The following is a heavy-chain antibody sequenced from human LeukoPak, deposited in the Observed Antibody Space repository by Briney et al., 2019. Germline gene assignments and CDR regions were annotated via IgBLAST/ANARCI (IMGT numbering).Heavy chain of an antibody. CDR1: GYTFTSYD. D-gene: IGHD6-13*01. J-gene: IGHJ4*02. CDR3: ARGLKAAAGPPFFVY. CDR2: MNPNSGNT. V-gene: IGHV1-8*01. Sequence: GASVKVSCKASGYTFTSYDINWVRQANGQGLEWMGWMNPNSGNTGYAQKFQGRVTMTRNTSISTAYMELSSLRSEDTAVYYCARGLKAAAGPPFFVYWGQGTLVTVSS.